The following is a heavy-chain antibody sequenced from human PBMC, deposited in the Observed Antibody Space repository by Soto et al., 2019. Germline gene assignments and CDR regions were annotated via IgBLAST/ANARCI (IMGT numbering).Heavy chain of an antibody. CDR2: INAGNGNT. CDR1: GYTFTSYA. Sequence: ASVKVSCKASGYTFTSYAMHWVRQAPGQRLEWMGWINAGNGNTKYSQKFQGRVTITRDTSASTAYMELSSLRSEDTAVYYCARDPYCSSTSCYTFFDYWGQGTLVTVSS. CDR3: ARDPYCSSTSCYTFFDY. J-gene: IGHJ4*02. D-gene: IGHD2-2*02. V-gene: IGHV1-3*01.